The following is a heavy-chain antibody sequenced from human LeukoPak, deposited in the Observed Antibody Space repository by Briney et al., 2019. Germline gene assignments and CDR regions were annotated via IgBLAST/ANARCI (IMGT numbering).Heavy chain of an antibody. CDR3: GRGEGFLVDH. CDR2: IKQGGTSK. D-gene: IGHD3-3*01. CDR1: GFSFRNSW. V-gene: IGHV3-7*01. Sequence: PGGFLRLSCVASGFSFRNSWMTWVRRAPGKGREWVANIKQGGTSKYYMDCVKDRFTISRDDAKNSLFLQMNSLRVEDTAVYYCGRGEGFLVDHWGQGTLVTVSS. J-gene: IGHJ4*02.